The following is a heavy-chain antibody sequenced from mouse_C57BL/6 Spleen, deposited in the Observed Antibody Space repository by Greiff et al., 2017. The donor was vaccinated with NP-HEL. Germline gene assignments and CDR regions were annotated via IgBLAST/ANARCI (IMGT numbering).Heavy chain of an antibody. CDR2: INPGSGGT. CDR1: GYAFTNYL. CDR3: ARAPYYYGSSEYFDV. J-gene: IGHJ1*03. D-gene: IGHD1-1*01. Sequence: VQLQQSGAELVRPGTSVKVSCKASGYAFTNYLIEWVKQRPGRGLEWIGVINPGSGGTNYNEKFKGKATLTADKSSSTAYMQLSSLTSEDSAVYFCARAPYYYGSSEYFDVWGTGTTVTVSS. V-gene: IGHV1-54*01.